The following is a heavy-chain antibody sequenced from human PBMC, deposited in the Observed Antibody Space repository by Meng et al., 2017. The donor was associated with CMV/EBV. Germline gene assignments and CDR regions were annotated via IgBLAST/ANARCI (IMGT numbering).Heavy chain of an antibody. CDR3: AREWFYCSSTSCGGFDP. V-gene: IGHV4-59*01. D-gene: IGHD2-2*01. CDR1: GGSISSYY. CDR2: IYYSGST. Sequence: SETLSLTCTVSGGSISSYYRSWIRQPPGKGLEWIGYIYYSGSTNYNPSLKSRVTISVDTSKNQFSLKLSSVTAADTAVYYCAREWFYCSSTSCGGFDPWGQGTLVTVSS. J-gene: IGHJ5*02.